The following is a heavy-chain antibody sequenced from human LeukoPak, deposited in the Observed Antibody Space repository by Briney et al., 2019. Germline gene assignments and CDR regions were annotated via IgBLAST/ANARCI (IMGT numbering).Heavy chain of an antibody. Sequence: PGGSLRLSCAASGFTFSSYAMSWVRQAPGKGLEWVSGISGSGGSTYSADSVKGRFTISRDNSKNTLCLQMNSLRAEDTAVYCCAKSYYYDSSGYLPHDAFDIWGQGTMVTVSS. J-gene: IGHJ3*02. D-gene: IGHD3-22*01. CDR2: ISGSGGST. V-gene: IGHV3-23*01. CDR1: GFTFSSYA. CDR3: AKSYYYDSSGYLPHDAFDI.